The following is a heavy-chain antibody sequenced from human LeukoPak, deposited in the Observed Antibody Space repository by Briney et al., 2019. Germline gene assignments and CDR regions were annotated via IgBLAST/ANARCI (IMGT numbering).Heavy chain of an antibody. D-gene: IGHD1-14*01. CDR1: GFTFGSYW. Sequence: GGSLRLSCAASGFTFGSYWMHWVRQAPGKGLVWVSRINSDGSSTDYADSVKGRFTISRDNAKNTLYLQMNSLRAGDTAIYYCGRVVTTSEDWGQGILVTVST. V-gene: IGHV3-74*01. CDR3: GRVVTTSED. J-gene: IGHJ4*02. CDR2: INSDGSST.